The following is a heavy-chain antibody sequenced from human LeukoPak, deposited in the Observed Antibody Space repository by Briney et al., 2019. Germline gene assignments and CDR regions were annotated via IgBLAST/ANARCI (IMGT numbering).Heavy chain of an antibody. D-gene: IGHD6-13*01. CDR3: AKWGGYSSKWYYFDY. CDR2: LSDAGVRI. J-gene: IGHJ4*02. V-gene: IGHV3-23*01. CDR1: GFNFGNYG. Sequence: PGGSLRLSCTASGFNFGNYGMSWVRQAPGKGLEWVSGLSDAGVRIFYADSVRGRFTVSRDNAQNSLFLEMNSLRVEDTALYYCAKWGGYSSKWYYFDYWGQGTLVTVSS.